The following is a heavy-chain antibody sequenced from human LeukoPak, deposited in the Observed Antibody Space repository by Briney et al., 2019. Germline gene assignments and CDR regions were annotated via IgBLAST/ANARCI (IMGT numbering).Heavy chain of an antibody. V-gene: IGHV4-34*01. CDR3: ARLHAAFYGGNNLDY. J-gene: IGHJ4*02. CDR1: GGPFSGYY. D-gene: IGHD4-23*01. CDR2: INHSGST. Sequence: SETLSLTCAVYGGPFSGYYWSWIRQPPGKGLEWIGEINHSGSTNYNPSLKSRVTISVDTSKNQFSLKLSSVTAADTAVYYCARLHAAFYGGNNLDYWGQGTLVTVSS.